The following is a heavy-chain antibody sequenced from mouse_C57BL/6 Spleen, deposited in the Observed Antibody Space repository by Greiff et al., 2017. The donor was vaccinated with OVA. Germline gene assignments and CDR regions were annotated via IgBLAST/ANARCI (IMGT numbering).Heavy chain of an antibody. J-gene: IGHJ2*01. V-gene: IGHV5-9*01. CDR1: GFTFSSYT. D-gene: IGHD2-5*01. CDR3: ARHHSNYCYFDY. CDR2: ISGGGGNT. Sequence: EVQRVESGGGLVKPGGSLKLSCAASGFTFSSYTMSWVRQTPEKRLEWVATISGGGGNTYYPDSVKGRFTISRDNAKNTLYLQMSKLRSEDTALYCCARHHSNYCYFDYWGQGTTLTVSS.